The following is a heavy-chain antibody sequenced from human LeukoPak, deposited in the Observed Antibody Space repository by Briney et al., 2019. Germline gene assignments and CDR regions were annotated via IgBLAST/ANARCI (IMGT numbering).Heavy chain of an antibody. CDR2: IRYDGSNK. D-gene: IGHD5-18*01. CDR3: AKETAMVTVVQKGPFDY. Sequence: QTGGSLRLSCAASGFTFSSYGMHWVRQAPGKGLEWVAFIRYDGSNKYYADSVKGRFTISRDNSKNTLYLQMNSLRAEDTAVYYCAKETAMVTVVQKGPFDYWGQGTLVTVSS. J-gene: IGHJ4*02. CDR1: GFTFSSYG. V-gene: IGHV3-30*02.